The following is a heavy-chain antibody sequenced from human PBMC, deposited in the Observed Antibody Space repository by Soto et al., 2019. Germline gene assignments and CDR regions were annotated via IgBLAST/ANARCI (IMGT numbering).Heavy chain of an antibody. J-gene: IGHJ4*02. CDR2: VRNKANSYTT. Sequence: EVQLVESRGGLVQPGGSLRLSCTASGFTFSDSYMDWVRQAPGKGLDWVGRVRNKANSYTTEYAASVKGRFTVSRDDSKNSLYLQMNSLKTEDTAVYYCVKGHLALDNWGPGTLVTVSS. V-gene: IGHV3-72*01. CDR3: VKGHLALDN. CDR1: GFTFSDSY.